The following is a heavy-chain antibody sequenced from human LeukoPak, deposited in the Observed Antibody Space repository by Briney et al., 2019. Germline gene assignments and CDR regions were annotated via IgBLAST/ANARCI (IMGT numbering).Heavy chain of an antibody. CDR2: ISYDGSNK. D-gene: IGHD6-19*01. CDR3: ARSLQWLVH. Sequence: GGSLRLSCAASGFTFSSYAMHWVRQAPGKGLEWVAVISYDGSNKYYADSVKGRFTISRDNAKNSLYLQMNSLRAEDTAVYYCARSLQWLVHWGQGTLVTVSS. J-gene: IGHJ4*02. CDR1: GFTFSSYA. V-gene: IGHV3-30-3*01.